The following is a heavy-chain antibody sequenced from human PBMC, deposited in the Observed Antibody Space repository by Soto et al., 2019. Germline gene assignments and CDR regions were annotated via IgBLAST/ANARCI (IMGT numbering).Heavy chain of an antibody. CDR2: IRSKTNSYAT. V-gene: IGHV3-73*01. D-gene: IGHD6-19*01. J-gene: IGHJ4*02. Sequence: GGSLRLSCAASGFTFGCSAMHWVRQSSGKGLEWVGHIRSKTNSYATAYAESVKGRFTISRDDSMNTAYLQMNSLKTEDTAVYFCTRQTDAVQWLVVPTDYNFDYWGQGTLVTVSS. CDR1: GFTFGCSA. CDR3: TRQTDAVQWLVVPTDYNFDY.